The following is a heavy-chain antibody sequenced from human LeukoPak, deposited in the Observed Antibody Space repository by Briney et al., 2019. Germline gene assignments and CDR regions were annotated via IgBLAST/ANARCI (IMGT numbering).Heavy chain of an antibody. D-gene: IGHD2-15*01. V-gene: IGHV1-24*01. J-gene: IGHJ6*02. CDR3: ATGVAGRYGMDV. CDR1: GYTFTGYY. Sequence: GASVKVSCKASGYTFTGYYMHWVRQAPGKGLEWTGGFDPEDGETIYAQKFQGRVTMTEDTSTDTAYMELSSLRSEDTAVYYCATGVAGRYGMDVWGQGTTVTVSS. CDR2: FDPEDGET.